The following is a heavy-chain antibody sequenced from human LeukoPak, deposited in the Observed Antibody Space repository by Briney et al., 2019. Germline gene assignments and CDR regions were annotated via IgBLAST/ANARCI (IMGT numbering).Heavy chain of an antibody. CDR2: IIPILGIA. V-gene: IGHV1-69*02. D-gene: IGHD1-26*01. CDR3: ARAGVGATPVY. CDR1: GGTFSSYT. Sequence: SVKVSCKASGGTFSSYTISWVRQAPGQGLEWMGRIIPILGIANYAQKFQGRVTITADKSTSTAYIELSSLRSEDTAVYYCARAGVGATPVYWGQGTLVTVSS. J-gene: IGHJ4*02.